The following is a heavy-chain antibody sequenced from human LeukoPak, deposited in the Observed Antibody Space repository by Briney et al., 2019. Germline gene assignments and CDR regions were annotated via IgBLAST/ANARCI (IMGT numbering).Heavy chain of an antibody. CDR1: GGSISSGSYY. Sequence: PSETLSLTCTVSGGSISSGSYYWSWIQQPAGKGLEWIGRIYTSGSTNYNPSLKSRVTISVDTSKNQFSLKLSSATAADTAVYYCARDAVAGPYYYYGMDVWGQGTTVTVSS. J-gene: IGHJ6*02. V-gene: IGHV4-61*02. CDR2: IYTSGST. D-gene: IGHD6-19*01. CDR3: ARDAVAGPYYYYGMDV.